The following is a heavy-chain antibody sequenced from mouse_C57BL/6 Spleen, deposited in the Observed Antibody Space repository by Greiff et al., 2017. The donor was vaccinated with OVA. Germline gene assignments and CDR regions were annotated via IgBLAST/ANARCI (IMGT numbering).Heavy chain of an antibody. CDR2: INPNNGGT. D-gene: IGHD1-1*01. V-gene: IGHV1-26*01. J-gene: IGHJ1*03. CDR1: GYTFTDYY. CDR3: ATVVATRGYFDV. Sequence: VQLQQSGPELVKPGASVKISCKASGYTFTDYYMNWVKQSHGKSLEWIGDINPNNGGTSYNQKFKGKATLTVDKSSSTAYMELRSLTSEDSAVYYCATVVATRGYFDVWGTGTTVTVSS.